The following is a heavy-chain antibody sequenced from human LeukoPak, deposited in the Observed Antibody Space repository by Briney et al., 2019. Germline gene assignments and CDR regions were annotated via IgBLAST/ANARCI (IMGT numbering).Heavy chain of an antibody. V-gene: IGHV3-48*02. CDR1: GFTFSSYS. CDR3: VKGQSATWQHSNDAYDV. J-gene: IGHJ3*01. D-gene: IGHD2-15*01. CDR2: ISSSSSTI. Sequence: GGSLRLSCAASGFTFSSYSMNWVRQAPGKGLAWVSYISSSSSTIYYADSVKGRFTISRDNAKNSLYLQMNSLRDDDTAVYYCVKGQSATWQHSNDAYDVWGQGTMVTVSS.